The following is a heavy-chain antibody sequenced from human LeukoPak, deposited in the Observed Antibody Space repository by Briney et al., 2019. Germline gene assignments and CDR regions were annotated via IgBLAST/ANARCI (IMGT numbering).Heavy chain of an antibody. CDR2: IIPILGIA. CDR3: ARDPKMATGGYFDY. V-gene: IGHV1-69*04. D-gene: IGHD5-24*01. CDR1: GGTFSSYA. Sequence: SVKVSCKASGGTFSSYAISWVRQAPGQGLEWMGRIIPILGIANYAQKFQGRVTITADKSTSTAYMELSSLRSEDTAVYYCARDPKMATGGYFDYWGQGTLVTVSS. J-gene: IGHJ4*02.